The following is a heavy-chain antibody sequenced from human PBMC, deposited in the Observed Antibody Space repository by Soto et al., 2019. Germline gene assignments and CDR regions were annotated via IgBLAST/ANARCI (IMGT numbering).Heavy chain of an antibody. CDR1: GYTFTSYG. Sequence: QVQLVQSGAEVKKPGASVKVSCKASGYTFTSYGISWVRQAPGQGLEWMGWISAYNGNTNYAQKLQGRVTMTTDTAASTAYMELRSLRADDTAVYYCAGVVYDILTGSLIYYWGQGTLVTVSS. D-gene: IGHD3-9*01. CDR2: ISAYNGNT. J-gene: IGHJ4*02. CDR3: AGVVYDILTGSLIYY. V-gene: IGHV1-18*01.